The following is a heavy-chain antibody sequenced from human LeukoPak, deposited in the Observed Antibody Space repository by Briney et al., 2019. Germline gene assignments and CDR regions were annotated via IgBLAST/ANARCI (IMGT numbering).Heavy chain of an antibody. D-gene: IGHD1-26*01. J-gene: IGHJ5*02. Sequence: ASVKVSCKASGYTFTGYYMHWVRQAPGQGLEWMGWINPNSGGTNYAQKFQGRVTMTRDTSISTAYMELSRLRSEDTAVYYCARDGGPSIVGVGGSWFDPWGQGTLVTVSS. CDR2: INPNSGGT. V-gene: IGHV1-2*02. CDR3: ARDGGPSIVGVGGSWFDP. CDR1: GYTFTGYY.